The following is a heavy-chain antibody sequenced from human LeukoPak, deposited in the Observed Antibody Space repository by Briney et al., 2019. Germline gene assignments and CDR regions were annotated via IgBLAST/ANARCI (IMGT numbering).Heavy chain of an antibody. CDR3: ASPRKYHDVLTGYYPSDVWFDP. J-gene: IGHJ5*02. CDR2: INPNSGGT. Sequence: ASVKVSCKASGYTFTGYYMHWVRQAPGQGLEWMGWINPNSGGTNYAQKFQGRDTMTRDTSISTAYMELSRLRSDDTAVYYCASPRKYHDVLTGYYPSDVWFDPWGQGTLVTVSS. V-gene: IGHV1-2*02. CDR1: GYTFTGYY. D-gene: IGHD3-9*01.